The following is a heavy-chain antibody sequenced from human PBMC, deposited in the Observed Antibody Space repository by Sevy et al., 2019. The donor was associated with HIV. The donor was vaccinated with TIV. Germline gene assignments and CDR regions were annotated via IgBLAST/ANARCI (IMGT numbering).Heavy chain of an antibody. CDR3: AREGIAVAGIGYYFDY. CDR1: GFSFSGYD. CDR2: IWYVGSNK. V-gene: IGHV3-33*01. D-gene: IGHD6-19*01. Sequence: GGSLRLSCAASGFSFSGYDMHWVRQVPGKGLEWVAIIWYVGSNKDYVDSVKGRFTISRDNSKNTLYLQMNSLRAEDTAVYYCAREGIAVAGIGYYFDYWGQGTLVTVSS. J-gene: IGHJ4*02.